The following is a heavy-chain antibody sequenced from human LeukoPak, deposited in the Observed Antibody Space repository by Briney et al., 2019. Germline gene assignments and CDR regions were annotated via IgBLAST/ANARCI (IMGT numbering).Heavy chain of an antibody. J-gene: IGHJ3*02. CDR1: GGTFSSYA. CDR2: IIPILGIA. CDR3: ARLPTVVTLSRAFDI. V-gene: IGHV1-69*04. D-gene: IGHD4-23*01. Sequence: ASVKVSCKASGGTFSSYAISWVRQAPGQGLEWMGRIIPILGIANYAQKLQGRVTITADKSTSTACMELSSLRSEDTAVYYCARLPTVVTLSRAFDIWGQGTMVTVSS.